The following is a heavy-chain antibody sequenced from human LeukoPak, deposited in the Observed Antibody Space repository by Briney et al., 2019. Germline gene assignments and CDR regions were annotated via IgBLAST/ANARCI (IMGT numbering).Heavy chain of an antibody. CDR2: RRYDGNNK. CDR3: AKDAGLNSYGSWLDY. J-gene: IGHJ4*02. Sequence: GGSLRLSCATSGFTFSSYGVHWVRQAPGKGLEWVAFRRYDGNNKYYAESVEGRFTISRDNSNNTVYLHMNSLRTEDTAMYYCAKDAGLNSYGSWLDYWGQGTLVTVSS. D-gene: IGHD5-18*01. CDR1: GFTFSSYG. V-gene: IGHV3-30*02.